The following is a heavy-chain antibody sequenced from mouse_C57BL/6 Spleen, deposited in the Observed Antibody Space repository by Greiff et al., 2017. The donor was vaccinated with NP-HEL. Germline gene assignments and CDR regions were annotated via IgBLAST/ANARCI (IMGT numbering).Heavy chain of an antibody. J-gene: IGHJ2*01. Sequence: EVQVVESGGDLVKPGGSLKLSCVASGFTFSSYGMSWVRQTPDKRLEWVATISSGGSYTYYPDSVKWRFTISRDNAKNTLYLQMSSLKSEDTAMYYCARSPLYGNYLYYFDYWGQGTTLTVSS. CDR2: ISSGGSYT. CDR3: ARSPLYGNYLYYFDY. CDR1: GFTFSSYG. V-gene: IGHV5-6*01. D-gene: IGHD2-1*01.